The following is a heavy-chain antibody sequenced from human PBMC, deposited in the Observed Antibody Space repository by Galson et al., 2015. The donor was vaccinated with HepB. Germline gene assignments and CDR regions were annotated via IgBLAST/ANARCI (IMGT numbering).Heavy chain of an antibody. Sequence: SLRLSCAASGFTFSSYGMHWVRQAPGKGLEWVAFIRYDGSNKYYADSVKGRFTISRDNSKNTLYLQMNSLRAEDTAVYYCAKRMSGIVVVPAAMAGSDYWGQGTLVTVSS. J-gene: IGHJ4*02. D-gene: IGHD2-2*01. V-gene: IGHV3-30*02. CDR1: GFTFSSYG. CDR2: IRYDGSNK. CDR3: AKRMSGIVVVPAAMAGSDY.